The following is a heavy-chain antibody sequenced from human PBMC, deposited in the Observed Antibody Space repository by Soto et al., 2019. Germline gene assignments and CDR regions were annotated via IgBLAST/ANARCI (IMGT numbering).Heavy chain of an antibody. CDR2: INGNSGGT. V-gene: IGHV1-2*02. CDR1: GYTFTDYF. D-gene: IGHD2-21*01. Sequence: QVQLMQSGAEAKKPGASVKVSCKASGYTFTDYFMHWVRQAPGQGLEWMGWINGNSGGTSYAQKFQGRVAMTRDTSISTAYMELSSLTFDDTAVYYCARDPADSMIGMDYWGQGTLVTVSS. J-gene: IGHJ4*02. CDR3: ARDPADSMIGMDY.